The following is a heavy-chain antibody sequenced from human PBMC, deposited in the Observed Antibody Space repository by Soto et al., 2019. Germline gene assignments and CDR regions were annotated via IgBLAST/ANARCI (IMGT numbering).Heavy chain of an antibody. CDR3: ARDYPRGGYNHY. D-gene: IGHD5-12*01. CDR2: ISAYNGNT. CDR1: GYTFTSYG. V-gene: IGHV1-18*01. Sequence: QVQLVQSGAEAKKPGASVKVSCKASGYTFTSYGISWVRQAPGQGLEWMGWISAYNGNTNYAQKLQGRVTRTTDTSTSTAYMELRSLGSDDTALYYCARDYPRGGYNHYWGQRTLVTVSS. J-gene: IGHJ4*02.